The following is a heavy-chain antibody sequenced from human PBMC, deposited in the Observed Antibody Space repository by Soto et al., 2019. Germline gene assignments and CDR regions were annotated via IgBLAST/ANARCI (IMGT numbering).Heavy chain of an antibody. CDR2: ISGSGGST. D-gene: IGHD5-12*01. J-gene: IGHJ4*02. CDR3: AKGRGVATITDFDY. Sequence: EVQLLESGGGLVQPGGSLRLSCAASGFTFSSYAMSWVRKAPGKGLEWVSAISGSGGSTYYADSVKGRFTISRDNSKNTLYLQMNSLRAEDTTVYYCAKGRGVATITDFDYWGQGTLVTVSS. V-gene: IGHV3-23*01. CDR1: GFTFSSYA.